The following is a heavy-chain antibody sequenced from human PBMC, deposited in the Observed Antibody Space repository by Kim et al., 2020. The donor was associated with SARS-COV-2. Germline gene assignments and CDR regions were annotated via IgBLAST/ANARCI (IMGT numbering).Heavy chain of an antibody. J-gene: IGHJ4*02. Sequence: GGSLILSCAASGFTFSSYSMNWVRQAPGKGLEWVSSISSSSSYIYYADSVKGRFTISRDNAKNSLYLQMNSLRAEDTAVYYCARSGGYSSSWYEALAVYYFDYWGQGTLVTVSS. CDR3: ARSGGYSSSWYEALAVYYFDY. CDR1: GFTFSSYS. V-gene: IGHV3-21*01. D-gene: IGHD6-13*01. CDR2: ISSSSSYI.